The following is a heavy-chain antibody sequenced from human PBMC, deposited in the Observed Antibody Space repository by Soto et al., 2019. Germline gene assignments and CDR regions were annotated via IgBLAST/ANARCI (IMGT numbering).Heavy chain of an antibody. V-gene: IGHV3-48*02. CDR3: ARGTKDFWSGYPYNYYYYGMDV. J-gene: IGHJ6*02. CDR1: GFTFSSYS. Sequence: GGSLRLSCAASGFTFSSYSMNWFRQAPGKGLEWVSYISSSSSTIYYADSVKGRFTISRDNAKNSLYLQMNSLRDEDTAVYYCARGTKDFWSGYPYNYYYYGMDVWGQGTTLTVSS. D-gene: IGHD3-3*01. CDR2: ISSSSSTI.